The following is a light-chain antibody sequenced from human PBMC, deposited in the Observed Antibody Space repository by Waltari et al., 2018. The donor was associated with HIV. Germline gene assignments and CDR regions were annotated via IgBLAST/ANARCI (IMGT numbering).Light chain of an antibody. CDR2: DAS. Sequence: DIVMTQSPATLSVSPGERATLSCRASQSISNNLAWYQQKPGQAPRLLMYDASTRATGVPARFSGNGSGTEFTLTISSLQSEDFAVYYCQQYINWPPYTFGQGTKLEIK. CDR3: QQYINWPPYT. J-gene: IGKJ2*01. CDR1: QSISNN. V-gene: IGKV3-15*01.